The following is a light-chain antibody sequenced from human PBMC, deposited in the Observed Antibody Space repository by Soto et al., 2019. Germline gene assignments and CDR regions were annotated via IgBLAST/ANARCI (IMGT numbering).Light chain of an antibody. CDR1: ISDVGGYNY. J-gene: IGLJ1*01. V-gene: IGLV2-8*01. Sequence: QSALTQPPSASGSPGQSVTISCTGTISDVGGYNYVSWYQQHPGKAPKLMIYEVSQRPSGVPDRFSGSKSGNTASLTVSGLQAEDEADYYCNSYAGSNNVFGTGTKVTV. CDR2: EVS. CDR3: NSYAGSNNV.